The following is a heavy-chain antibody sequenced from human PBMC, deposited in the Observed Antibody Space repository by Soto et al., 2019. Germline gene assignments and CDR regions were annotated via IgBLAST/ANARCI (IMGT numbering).Heavy chain of an antibody. V-gene: IGHV3-9*01. D-gene: IGHD4-17*01. CDR3: ARYGGHDYGRGVYFDY. Sequence: GGSLRLSCAASGFTFDDYAMHWVRQAPGKGLEWVSGISWNSGSIGYADSVKGRFTISRDNAKNSLYLQMNSLRAEDTALYYCARYGGHDYGRGVYFDYWGRGTLVTVSS. CDR1: GFTFDDYA. CDR2: ISWNSGSI. J-gene: IGHJ4*02.